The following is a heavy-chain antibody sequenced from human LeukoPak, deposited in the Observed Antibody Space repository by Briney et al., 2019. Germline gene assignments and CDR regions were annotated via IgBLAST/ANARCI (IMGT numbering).Heavy chain of an antibody. V-gene: IGHV3-21*06. Sequence: GRCLRLACAADAFTVSTATMSCVSQAPGKGLKLVSSIGRIGSNTHDAKTGKCRFTCSRANAMHSLYLQMNSMKTDDTDVYYCVRGDSRHYWGQGTLVTVSS. D-gene: IGHD3-22*01. CDR2: IGRIGSNT. J-gene: IGHJ4*02. CDR3: VRGDSRHY. CDR1: AFTVSTAT.